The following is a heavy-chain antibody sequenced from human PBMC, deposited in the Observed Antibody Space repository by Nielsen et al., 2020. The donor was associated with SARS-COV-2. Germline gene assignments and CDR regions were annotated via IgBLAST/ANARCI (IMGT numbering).Heavy chain of an antibody. CDR2: ISYDGSNK. CDR3: ARPWFGGHYYYYGMDV. J-gene: IGHJ6*02. D-gene: IGHD3-10*01. V-gene: IGHV3-30-3*01. CDR1: GFTFSSYA. Sequence: GESLKISCAASGFTFSSYAMHWVRQAPGKGLEWVAVISYDGSNKYYADSVKGRFTISRDNSKNTLYLQMNSLRAEDTAVYYCARPWFGGHYYYYGMDVWGQGTTVTVSS.